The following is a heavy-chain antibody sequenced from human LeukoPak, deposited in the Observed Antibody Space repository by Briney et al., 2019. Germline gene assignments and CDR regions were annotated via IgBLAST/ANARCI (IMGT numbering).Heavy chain of an antibody. CDR3: ARVPGYFASRGHNYYMDV. D-gene: IGHD2-21*01. CDR1: GFSFSSYW. CDR2: IKEDGSEE. V-gene: IGHV3-7*01. Sequence: LSGGSLRLSCAASGFSFSSYWMKWVRQAPGKGLEWVASIKEDGSEEYYVDSVRGRFTISRDNAKISLYLQMSSLRAEDTAVYYCARVPGYFASRGHNYYMDVWGKGTTVTVSS. J-gene: IGHJ6*03.